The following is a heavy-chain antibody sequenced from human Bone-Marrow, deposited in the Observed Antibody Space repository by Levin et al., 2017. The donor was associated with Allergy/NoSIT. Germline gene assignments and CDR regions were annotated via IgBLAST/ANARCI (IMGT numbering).Heavy chain of an antibody. Sequence: GGSLRLSCTASGFTFRTYALTWVRQAPGKGLEWVSAISASYGTTYYADSVKGRFTISRDNSKNTLFLQMNSLRAEDTAVYYCAKNDNAGSYGEDFDIRGQGTMVTVSS. V-gene: IGHV3-23*01. CDR2: ISASYGTT. D-gene: IGHD3-10*01. CDR3: AKNDNAGSYGEDFDI. CDR1: GFTFRTYA. J-gene: IGHJ3*02.